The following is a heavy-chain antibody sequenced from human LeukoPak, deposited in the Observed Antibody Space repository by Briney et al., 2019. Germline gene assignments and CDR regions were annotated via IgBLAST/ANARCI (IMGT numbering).Heavy chain of an antibody. J-gene: IGHJ4*02. V-gene: IGHV1-18*01. CDR2: ISAYNGNT. CDR3: ARAPLPKRGAAAGHIDY. CDR1: GSTFTSYG. Sequence: ASVKVSCKASGSTFTSYGISWVRQAAGQGLEWMGWISAYNGNTNYAQKLQGRVTMTTDTSTSTAYMELRSLRSDDTAVYYGARAPLPKRGAAAGHIDYWGQGTLVTVSS. D-gene: IGHD6-13*01.